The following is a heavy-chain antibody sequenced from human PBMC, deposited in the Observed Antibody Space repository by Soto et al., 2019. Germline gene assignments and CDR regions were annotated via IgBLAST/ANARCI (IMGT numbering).Heavy chain of an antibody. CDR1: GFSFSSYA. V-gene: IGHV3-30-3*01. J-gene: IGHJ5*02. Sequence: QVRLVESGGGVVQPGRSLRLSCTASGFSFSSYAMYWFRQPPGKGLEWVAVISHDGINKHYADSVKGRVTVSRENSNHSLDLQLNSLRGEDTAMYYCARDMYSSDYFVKWFAPWGQGTLVTVSS. CDR2: ISHDGINK. D-gene: IGHD6-19*01. CDR3: ARDMYSSDYFVKWFAP.